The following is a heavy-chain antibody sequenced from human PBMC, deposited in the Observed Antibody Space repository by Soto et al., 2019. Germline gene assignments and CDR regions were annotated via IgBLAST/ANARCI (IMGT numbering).Heavy chain of an antibody. J-gene: IGHJ4*02. CDR1: RFTFSSYG. D-gene: IGHD5-12*01. V-gene: IGHV3-33*01. CDR3: ARVTDRYSGYDSHFDY. Sequence: QVQLVESGGGVVQPGRSLRLSCAASRFTFSSYGMHWVRQAPGKGLEWVAVIWYDGSNKYYADSVKGRFTISRDNSKNTLYLQMNSLRAEDTAVYYCARVTDRYSGYDSHFDYWGQGTLVTVSS. CDR2: IWYDGSNK.